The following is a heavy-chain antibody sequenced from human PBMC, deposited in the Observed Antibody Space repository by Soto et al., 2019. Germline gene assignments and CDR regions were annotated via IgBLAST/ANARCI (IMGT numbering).Heavy chain of an antibody. CDR3: ARHGTVTSFDY. J-gene: IGHJ4*02. CDR2: IHYSGST. CDR1: GGSISSSSYY. Sequence: SETLSLTCTVSGGSISSSSYYWGWIRQPPGKGLEWIGSIHYSGSTYYNPSLKSRVTISVDTSKNQFSLKLSSVTAADTAVYYCARHGTVTSFDYWGQGTLVTVSS. V-gene: IGHV4-39*01. D-gene: IGHD4-17*01.